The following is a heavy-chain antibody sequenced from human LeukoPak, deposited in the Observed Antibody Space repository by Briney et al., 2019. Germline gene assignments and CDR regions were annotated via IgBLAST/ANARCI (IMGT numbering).Heavy chain of an antibody. D-gene: IGHD3-10*01. CDR3: ARDLVAGSFDY. CDR1: GFTVSSNY. CDR2: INSDGSRT. V-gene: IGHV3-74*01. J-gene: IGHJ4*02. Sequence: GGSLRLSCAASGFTVSSNYMSWVRQAPGKGLEWVSRINSDGSRTNHADSVRGRITISRDNAKNTLYLQMNSLRAEDTAVYYCARDLVAGSFDYWGQGTLVTVSS.